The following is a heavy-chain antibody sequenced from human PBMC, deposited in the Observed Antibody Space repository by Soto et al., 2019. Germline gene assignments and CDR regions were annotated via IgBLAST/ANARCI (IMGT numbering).Heavy chain of an antibody. CDR2: SNAGNGNT. V-gene: IGHV1-3*01. J-gene: IGHJ5*02. CDR3: GRGSALSWFDP. D-gene: IGHD3-10*01. CDR1: GYTFTSYA. Sequence: QVQLVQSGAEVKKPGASVKVSCKASGYTFTSYAMHWVRQAPGQRLEWMGWSNAGNGNTKYSQKFQGRVTITRDTSASTAYMELSSLRSEDTAVYYCGRGSALSWFDPWGQGTLVTVSS.